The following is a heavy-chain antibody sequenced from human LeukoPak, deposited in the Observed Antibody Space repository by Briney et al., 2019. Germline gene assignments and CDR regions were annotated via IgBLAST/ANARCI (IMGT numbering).Heavy chain of an antibody. CDR3: VRGSFNSNWD. Sequence: SQTLSLTCAISADSVSSDSAAWHWIRQSPSGGLEWLARTYFRSRWYYDYAQSVRSRVTIRPDTSKNQFSLQLNSVSPEDTAVYYCVRGSFNSNWDWGQGTLVTVSS. V-gene: IGHV6-1*01. D-gene: IGHD6-13*01. J-gene: IGHJ4*02. CDR1: ADSVSSDSAA. CDR2: TYFRSRWYY.